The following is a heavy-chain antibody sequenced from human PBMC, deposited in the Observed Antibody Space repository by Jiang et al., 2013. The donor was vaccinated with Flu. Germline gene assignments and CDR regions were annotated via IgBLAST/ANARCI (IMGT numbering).Heavy chain of an antibody. Sequence: QLVESGGGLVQPGGSLRLSCAASGFTFSSYEMNWVRQAPGKGLEWVSYISSSGSTIYYADSVKGRFTISRDNAKNSLYLQMNSLRAEDTAVYYCARDRKTSTEGGFDYWGQGTLVTVSS. D-gene: IGHD3-16*01. CDR1: GFTFSSYE. CDR3: ARDRKTSTEGGFDY. J-gene: IGHJ4*02. V-gene: IGHV3-48*03. CDR2: ISSSGSTI.